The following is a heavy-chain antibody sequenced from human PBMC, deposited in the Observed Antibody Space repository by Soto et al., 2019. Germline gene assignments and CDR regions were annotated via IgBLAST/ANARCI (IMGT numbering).Heavy chain of an antibody. Sequence: SQTLSLTCAISGDSVSSNSAAWNWIRLSPSRGLEWLARTYYRSRWYNDYAVSVRSRITVNPDTSKNQFSLQLTSVTPEETAVYYCAGTTSHQWYYMDVRGKGTTLTVSS. CDR3: AGTTSHQWYYMDV. CDR1: GDSVSSNSAA. V-gene: IGHV6-1*01. J-gene: IGHJ6*03. CDR2: TYYRSRWYN. D-gene: IGHD1-7*01.